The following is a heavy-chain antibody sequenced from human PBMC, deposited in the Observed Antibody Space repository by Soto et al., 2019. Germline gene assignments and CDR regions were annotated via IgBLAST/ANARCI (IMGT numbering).Heavy chain of an antibody. Sequence: EVQLLESGGGLVQPGGSLRLSCAASGFTFSTYAMSWVRQAPGKGLEWVSGISGRGSNAYYADSVKGRFTISRDNSMSTLFLQMYSLRAEDAAISYCARAPSWAVTNPFDYWCQGTLVTVS. CDR2: ISGRGSNA. V-gene: IGHV3-23*01. J-gene: IGHJ4*02. CDR1: GFTFSTYA. CDR3: ARAPSWAVTNPFDY. D-gene: IGHD4-17*01.